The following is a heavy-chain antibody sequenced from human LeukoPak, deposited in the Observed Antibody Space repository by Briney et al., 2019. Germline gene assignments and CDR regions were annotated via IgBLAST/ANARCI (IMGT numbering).Heavy chain of an antibody. J-gene: IGHJ4*02. CDR1: GFTFDDYA. CDR3: AKDRQYGDYGGGDFFDS. CDR2: INWVGDTS. D-gene: IGHD4-17*01. V-gene: IGHV3-43D*03. Sequence: GGSLRLSCAASGFTFDDYAMHWVRHAPGKGLQWISSINWVGDTSSYADSVKGRFTVSRDNTKGSLYLQMHSLRSEDTALYYCAKDRQYGDYGGGDFFDSWGQGTLVTVSS.